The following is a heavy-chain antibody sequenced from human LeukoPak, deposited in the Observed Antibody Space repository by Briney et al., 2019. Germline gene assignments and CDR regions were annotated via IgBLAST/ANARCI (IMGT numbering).Heavy chain of an antibody. CDR1: DYSISSGYY. CDR3: ARVRSGWQWLVGKADV. Sequence: TSETLSLTCTVSDYSISSGYYWGWIRQPPGKGLEWIGEINHSGSTNYNPSLKSRVTISVDTSKNQFSLKLSSVTAADTAVYYCARVRSGWQWLVGKADVWGKGTTVTVSS. D-gene: IGHD6-19*01. CDR2: INHSGST. V-gene: IGHV4-38-2*02. J-gene: IGHJ6*04.